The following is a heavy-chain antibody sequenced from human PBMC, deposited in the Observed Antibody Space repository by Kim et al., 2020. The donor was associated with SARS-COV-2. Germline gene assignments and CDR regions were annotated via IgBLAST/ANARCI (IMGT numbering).Heavy chain of an antibody. Sequence: YSQKFQGRVTITRDTSASTAYMELSSLRSEDTAVYYCATSIAAAGYYFDYWGQGTLVTVSS. CDR3: ATSIAAAGYYFDY. D-gene: IGHD6-13*01. V-gene: IGHV1-3*01. J-gene: IGHJ4*02.